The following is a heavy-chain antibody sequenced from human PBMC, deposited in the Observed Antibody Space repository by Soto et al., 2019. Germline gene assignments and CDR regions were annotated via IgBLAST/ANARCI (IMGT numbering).Heavy chain of an antibody. CDR1: GGTFSSYA. J-gene: IGHJ6*02. CDR3: AREPARITIFGVAPYYYGMDV. D-gene: IGHD3-3*01. CDR2: IIPIFGTA. Sequence: QVQLVQSGAEVQKPGSSVKVSCKASGGTFSSYAISWVRQAPGQGLEWMGGIIPIFGTANYAQKFQGRVTITADESTSTAYMELSSLRSEDTAVYYCAREPARITIFGVAPYYYGMDVWGQGTTVTVSS. V-gene: IGHV1-69*01.